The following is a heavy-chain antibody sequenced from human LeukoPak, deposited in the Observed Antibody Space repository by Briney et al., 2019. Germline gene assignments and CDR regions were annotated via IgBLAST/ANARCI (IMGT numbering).Heavy chain of an antibody. J-gene: IGHJ4*02. V-gene: IGHV5-10-1*01. D-gene: IGHD6-13*01. CDR1: GYSFTSYW. CDR3: ARHGQQLVPRFDY. CDR2: IDPSDSYT. Sequence: GESLRISCKGSGYSFTSYWISWVRQMPGKGLEWMGRIDPSDSYTNYSPSFQGHVTVSADESISTAYLQWSSLKASDTAMYYCARHGQQLVPRFDYWGQGTLVTVSS.